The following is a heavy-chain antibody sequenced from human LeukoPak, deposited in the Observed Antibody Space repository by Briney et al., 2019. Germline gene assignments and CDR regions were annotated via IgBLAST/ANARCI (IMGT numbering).Heavy chain of an antibody. CDR3: AKVRDYYDSSGYLDAFDI. D-gene: IGHD3-22*01. CDR2: ISGSGGST. V-gene: IGHV3-23*01. J-gene: IGHJ3*02. CDR1: GFTFSSYA. Sequence: GGSLRLSCAASGFTFSSYAMSWVRQAPGKGLEWVSAISGSGGSTYYADSVKGRFTISRDNSKNTLYLQMNSLRAEDTAVYYCAKVRDYYDSSGYLDAFDIWAKGQWSPSLQ.